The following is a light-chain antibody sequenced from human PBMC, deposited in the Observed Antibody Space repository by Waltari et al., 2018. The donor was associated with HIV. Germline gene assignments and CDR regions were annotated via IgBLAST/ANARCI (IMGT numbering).Light chain of an antibody. Sequence: DIQMTQSPSTLSASVGDRVIITCRASQSINAWLAWYQQIPGKAPRILIYKASNLQSGVPSRFSGSGSGTEFTLTISSLQPDDFATYYCQQYNNFPATFGPGTKVDIK. V-gene: IGKV1-5*03. CDR3: QQYNNFPAT. CDR2: KAS. CDR1: QSINAW. J-gene: IGKJ3*01.